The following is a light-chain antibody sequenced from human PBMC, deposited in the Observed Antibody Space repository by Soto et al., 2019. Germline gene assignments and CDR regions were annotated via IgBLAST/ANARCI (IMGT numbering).Light chain of an antibody. V-gene: IGKV3-20*01. CDR2: GAF. J-gene: IGKJ1*01. CDR3: QQYERSPLT. Sequence: ESVWTQSPGTRSLSPGERATLSCRASQSVSSSFLAWYQLKPGQAPRLLVYGAFSRATGIPDRFSGSGSGTDFTLPIGRLEREDFAVYYCQQYERSPLTFRQGTTVEIK. CDR1: QSVSSSF.